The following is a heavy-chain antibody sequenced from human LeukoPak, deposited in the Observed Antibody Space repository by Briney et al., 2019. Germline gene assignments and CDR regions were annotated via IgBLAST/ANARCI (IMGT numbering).Heavy chain of an antibody. V-gene: IGHV3-30-3*01. CDR3: ARDAWGVVPAANPGVF. CDR2: ISYDGSNK. D-gene: IGHD2-2*01. CDR1: GFTFSSYA. J-gene: IGHJ4*02. Sequence: GRSLRLSCAASGFTFSSYAMHWVRQAPGKGLDLVAVISYDGSNKYYADSVKGRFTISRDNSKNTLYLQMNSLRAEDTAVYYCARDAWGVVPAANPGVFWGQGTLVTVSS.